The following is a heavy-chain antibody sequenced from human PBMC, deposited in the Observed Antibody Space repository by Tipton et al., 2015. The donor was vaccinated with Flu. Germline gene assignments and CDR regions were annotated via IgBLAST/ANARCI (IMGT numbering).Heavy chain of an antibody. Sequence: RSLRLSCAAAGFTFNVRGMHWVRQAPGKGLEWVGVIWYDGSRVYYADSVKGRFIISRDNSKNTVYLQMNSLRAEDTAVYYCARDTSSSVWYFDYWGQGTRVTVSS. CDR2: IWYDGSRV. J-gene: IGHJ4*02. D-gene: IGHD2-15*01. CDR3: ARDTSSSVWYFDY. CDR1: GFTFNVRG. V-gene: IGHV3-33*01.